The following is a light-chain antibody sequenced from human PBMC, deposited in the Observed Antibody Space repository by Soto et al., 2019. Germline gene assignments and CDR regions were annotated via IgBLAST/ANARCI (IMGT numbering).Light chain of an antibody. J-gene: IGKJ3*01. Sequence: EIVMTQSPATLSVSPGERATLSCRASQSVSSNLAWYQQKPGQAPRLLIYGASTRATGIPARFSGSGSGTEFTLTISSLQPEDFAVYYCQPYNNWPPITFGPGTKVDIK. CDR3: QPYNNWPPIT. CDR2: GAS. CDR1: QSVSSN. V-gene: IGKV3-15*01.